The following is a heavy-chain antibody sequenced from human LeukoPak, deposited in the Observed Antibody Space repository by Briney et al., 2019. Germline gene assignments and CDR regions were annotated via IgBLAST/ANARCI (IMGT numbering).Heavy chain of an antibody. CDR3: AKYPSGAYDFWSGYYHAEYLQH. V-gene: IGHV3-23*01. CDR2: ISGSGGST. Sequence: GGSLGLSCAASGFPFSSYAMSWVRQAPGKGLEWVSAISGSGGSTYYADSVKGRFTISRDNSKNTLYLQMNSLRAEDTAVYYCAKYPSGAYDFWSGYYHAEYLQHWGQGTLVTVSS. J-gene: IGHJ1*01. CDR1: GFPFSSYA. D-gene: IGHD3-3*01.